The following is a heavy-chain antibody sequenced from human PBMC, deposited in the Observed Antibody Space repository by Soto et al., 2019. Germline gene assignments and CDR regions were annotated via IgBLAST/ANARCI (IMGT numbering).Heavy chain of an antibody. CDR2: IYYSGST. Sequence: SETLSLTCTVSGGSISSYYWSWIRQPPGKGLEWIGYIYYSGSTNYNPSLKSRVTISVDTSKNQFSLKLSSVTAADAAVYYCARGPNYYDFWTCDVWGKGTTVTVSS. D-gene: IGHD3-3*01. V-gene: IGHV4-59*01. J-gene: IGHJ6*04. CDR3: ARGPNYYDFWTCDV. CDR1: GGSISSYY.